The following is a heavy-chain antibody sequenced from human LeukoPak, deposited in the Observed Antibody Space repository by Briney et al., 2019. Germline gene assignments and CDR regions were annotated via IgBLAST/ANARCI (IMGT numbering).Heavy chain of an antibody. Sequence: SQTLPLTCAISGDSVSTNSASWNWIRQSPSRGLEWLGRTYYRSKWYNEYPVSVKSRIVINPDTSKNQFSLQLNSVTPEDTAVYYCARGNRGAFDVWGQGTMVTVSA. CDR1: GDSVSTNSAS. J-gene: IGHJ3*01. D-gene: IGHD3-10*01. CDR2: TYYRSKWYN. V-gene: IGHV6-1*01. CDR3: ARGNRGAFDV.